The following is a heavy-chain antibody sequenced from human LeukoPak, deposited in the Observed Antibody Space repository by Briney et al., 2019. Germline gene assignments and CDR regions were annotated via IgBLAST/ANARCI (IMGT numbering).Heavy chain of an antibody. D-gene: IGHD6-13*01. J-gene: IGHJ4*02. CDR3: ARGGQQLVVGYYFDY. Sequence: GGSLRLSCAASGFTFSSYSMNWVRQAPGKGLEWVSSISSSSSYIYYADSVKGRFTISRNNAKNSLYLQMNSLRAEDTAVYYCARGGQQLVVGYYFDYWGQGTLVTVSS. CDR2: ISSSSSYI. CDR1: GFTFSSYS. V-gene: IGHV3-21*01.